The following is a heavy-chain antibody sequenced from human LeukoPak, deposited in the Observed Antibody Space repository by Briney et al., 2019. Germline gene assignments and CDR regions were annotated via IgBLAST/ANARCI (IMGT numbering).Heavy chain of an antibody. CDR3: ARGLNDSWTGENY. D-gene: IGHD3-3*01. V-gene: IGHV4-38-2*02. Sequence: PSETLSLTCTVSGYSISSGYYWGWIRQPPGKGLEWIGSIYHSGSTYYNPSLKSRAAISVDTSKSQFSLKVRYVTAADTAVYYCARGLNDSWTGENYWGQGTLVTVSS. CDR1: GYSISSGYY. CDR2: IYHSGST. J-gene: IGHJ4*02.